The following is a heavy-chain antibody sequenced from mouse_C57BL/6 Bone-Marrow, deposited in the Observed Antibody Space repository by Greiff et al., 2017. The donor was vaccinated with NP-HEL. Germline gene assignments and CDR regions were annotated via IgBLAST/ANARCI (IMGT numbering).Heavy chain of an antibody. J-gene: IGHJ1*03. CDR1: GFTFSNYW. D-gene: IGHD1-1*01. CDR2: IRLKSDNYAT. Sequence: EVKLVESGGGLVQPGGSMKLSCVASGFTFSNYWMNWVRQSPEKGLEWVAQIRLKSDNYATHYAESVKGRFTISRDDSKSSVYLQMNNLRAEDTGIYYCTERFGTTVVATYWYFDVWGTGTTVTVSS. CDR3: TERFGTTVVATYWYFDV. V-gene: IGHV6-3*01.